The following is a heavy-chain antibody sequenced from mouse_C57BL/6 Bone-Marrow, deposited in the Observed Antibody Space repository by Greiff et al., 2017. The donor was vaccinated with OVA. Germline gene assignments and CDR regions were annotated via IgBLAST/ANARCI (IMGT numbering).Heavy chain of an antibody. CDR3: ARFYYSNYFDY. CDR1: GYAFSSSW. CDR2: IYPGDGDT. V-gene: IGHV1-82*01. J-gene: IGHJ2*01. D-gene: IGHD2-5*01. Sequence: QVQLQQSGPELVKPGASVKISCKASGYAFSSSWMNWVKQRTGKGLEWIGRIYPGDGDTNYNGKFKGKATLTADKSSSTAYMQLSSPTSEDSAVYFCARFYYSNYFDYWGQGTTLTVSS.